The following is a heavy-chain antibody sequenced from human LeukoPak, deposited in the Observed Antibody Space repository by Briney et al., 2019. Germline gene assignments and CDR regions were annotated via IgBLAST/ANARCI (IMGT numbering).Heavy chain of an antibody. J-gene: IGHJ4*02. CDR2: ISYDGSNK. CDR1: GFTFSSYA. Sequence: PGRSLRLSCAAPGFTFSSYAMHWVRQAPGKGLEWVAVISYDGSNKYYADSVKGRFTISRDNSKNTLYLQMNSLRAEDTAVYYCARGGDTIFGVVIPFDYWGQGTLVTVSS. V-gene: IGHV3-30-3*01. D-gene: IGHD3-3*01. CDR3: ARGGDTIFGVVIPFDY.